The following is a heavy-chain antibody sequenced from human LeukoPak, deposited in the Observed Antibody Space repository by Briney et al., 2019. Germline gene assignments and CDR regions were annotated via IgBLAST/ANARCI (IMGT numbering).Heavy chain of an antibody. CDR2: IHYSGST. Sequence: PSETLSLTCSVSGGAISSYYWSWIRQPPGKGLEWIGYIHYSGSTNYNPSLKSRVTISVDTSKNQFSLKLSSVTAADTAVYYCARGRGEDDRTPHYWGQGTLVTVSS. D-gene: IGHD3-16*01. CDR3: ARGRGEDDRTPHY. CDR1: GGAISSYY. V-gene: IGHV4-59*01. J-gene: IGHJ4*02.